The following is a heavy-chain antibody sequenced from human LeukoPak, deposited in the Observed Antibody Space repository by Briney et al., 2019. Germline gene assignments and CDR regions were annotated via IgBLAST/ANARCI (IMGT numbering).Heavy chain of an antibody. Sequence: SETLSLTCTVSGGSISSYYWSWLRQPPGKGLEWIGYIYYSGSTNYNPSLKSRVTISVDTSKNQFSLRLSSVTAADTAVYYCARQDKQYSSSSAPRYWGQGTLVTVSS. CDR1: GGSISSYY. CDR2: IYYSGST. V-gene: IGHV4-59*08. CDR3: ARQDKQYSSSSAPRY. D-gene: IGHD6-6*01. J-gene: IGHJ4*02.